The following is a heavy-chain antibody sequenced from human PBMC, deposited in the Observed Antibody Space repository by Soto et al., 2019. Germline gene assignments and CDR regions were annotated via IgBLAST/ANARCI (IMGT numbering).Heavy chain of an antibody. CDR1: GFIFSSFS. CDR3: AKDPDISGWYQPDLDY. D-gene: IGHD6-19*01. Sequence: GGSLRLSCAPAGFIFSSFSIGWVRQAPGKGLEWVSTISNNGGSTYSADSVKGRFTISRDNSKNTLYLQMNSLRAEDTAVYYCAKDPDISGWYQPDLDYWGQGTLVPVSS. CDR2: ISNNGGST. V-gene: IGHV3-23*01. J-gene: IGHJ4*02.